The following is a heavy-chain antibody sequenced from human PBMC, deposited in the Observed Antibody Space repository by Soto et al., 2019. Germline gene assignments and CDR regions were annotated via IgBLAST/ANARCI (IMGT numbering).Heavy chain of an antibody. CDR1: GDSISSYY. J-gene: IGHJ4*02. Sequence: QVQLQESGPGLVKPSETLSLTCAVSGDSISSYYCMWIRQPPGKGLESIGYLYYGRSANYNPSLKSRVTLSVVTSTNQCTLTLSSMTGAHTAVYYCALRSMAAVPQYWAQGTLVTVSS. D-gene: IGHD6-13*01. V-gene: IGHV4-59*01. CDR2: LYYGRSA. CDR3: ALRSMAAVPQY.